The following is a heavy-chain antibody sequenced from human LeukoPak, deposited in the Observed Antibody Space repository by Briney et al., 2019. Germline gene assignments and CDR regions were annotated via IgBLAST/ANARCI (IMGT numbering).Heavy chain of an antibody. D-gene: IGHD6-6*01. J-gene: IGHJ4*02. CDR2: IYSGGST. CDR3: ARESGGSSLAFDY. CDR1: GFTVSSNY. V-gene: IGHV3-66*02. Sequence: RTGGSLRLSCAASGFTVSSNYKSWVRQAPGKGLEWVSVIYSGGSTYYADSVKGRFTISRDNSTNTLYLQMNSLRAEDTAVYYCARESGGSSLAFDYWGQGTLVTVSS.